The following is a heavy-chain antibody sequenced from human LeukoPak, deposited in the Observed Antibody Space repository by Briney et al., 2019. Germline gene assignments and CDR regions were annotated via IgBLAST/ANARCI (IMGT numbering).Heavy chain of an antibody. J-gene: IGHJ3*02. D-gene: IGHD5-12*01. CDR2: ISFDGGSE. CDR1: GFTFSDYA. CDR3: ARASVATTASFDI. Sequence: AGGSLRLSCAASGFTFSDYALHWVRQAPGKGLEWVAVISFDGGSEYYADSVKGRFTISRDNSKNTLYLQMNGLRAEDTAVYYCARASVATTASFDIWGQGTMVTVSS. V-gene: IGHV3-30*04.